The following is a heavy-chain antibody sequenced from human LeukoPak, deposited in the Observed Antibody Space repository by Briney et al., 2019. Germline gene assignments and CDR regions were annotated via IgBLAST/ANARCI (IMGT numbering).Heavy chain of an antibody. D-gene: IGHD3-22*01. Sequence: SETLSLTCAVYGGSFSGYYWSWIRQPPGKGLEWIGEINHSGSTNYNPSLKSRVTISVDTSKNQFSLKLSSVTAADTAVYYCARAGYYYDSSGYYSGPPDYRGQGTLVTVSS. CDR3: ARAGYYYDSSGYYSGPPDY. V-gene: IGHV4-34*01. J-gene: IGHJ4*02. CDR1: GGSFSGYY. CDR2: INHSGST.